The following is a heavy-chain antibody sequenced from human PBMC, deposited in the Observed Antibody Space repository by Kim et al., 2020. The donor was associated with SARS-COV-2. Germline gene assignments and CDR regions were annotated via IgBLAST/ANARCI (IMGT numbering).Heavy chain of an antibody. CDR1: GDSINSGSYY. CDR2: VYYTGST. J-gene: IGHJ6*02. Sequence: SETLSLTCTVSGDSINSGSYYWTWIRQPPGKGLEWIGHVYYTGSTNYNPSLKSRVTLSVDTSRNQFSLTLTSVTAADTAFYHCASLTSSGEIEYWGQGTLVTVSSGMDVWGQGTTVTVSS. CDR3: ASLTSSGEIEYWGQGTLVTVSSGMDV. V-gene: IGHV4-61*01. D-gene: IGHD7-27*01.